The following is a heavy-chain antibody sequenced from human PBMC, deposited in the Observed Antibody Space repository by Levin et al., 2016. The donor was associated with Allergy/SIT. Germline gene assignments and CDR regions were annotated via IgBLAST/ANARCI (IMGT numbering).Heavy chain of an antibody. CDR3: ARDSGVVVTPDY. D-gene: IGHD3-22*01. J-gene: IGHJ4*02. CDR2: ISSSSSYT. V-gene: IGHV3-11*06. Sequence: RQAPGKGLEWVSYISSSSSYTNYADSVKGRFTISRDNAKNSLYLQMNSLRAEDTAVYYCARDSGVVVTPDYWGQGTLVTVSS.